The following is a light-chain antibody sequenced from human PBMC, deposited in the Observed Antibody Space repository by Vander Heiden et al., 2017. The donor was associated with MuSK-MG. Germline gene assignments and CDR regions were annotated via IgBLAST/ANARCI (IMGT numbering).Light chain of an antibody. CDR2: GAS. V-gene: IGKV3-20*01. CDR3: QQYGSSPT. CDR1: QSVSSSY. Sequence: EIVLTPSPGTLSLSAGERATLSCRASQSVSSSYLAWYQQKPGQAPRLLIYGASSRATGFPDRFSGSGSGTDFTLTISRLEPEDFAVYYCQQYGSSPTFGQGTKVEIK. J-gene: IGKJ1*01.